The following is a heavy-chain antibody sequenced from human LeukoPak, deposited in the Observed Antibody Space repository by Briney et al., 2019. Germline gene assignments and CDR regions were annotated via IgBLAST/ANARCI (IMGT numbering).Heavy chain of an antibody. Sequence: GGSPRLSCAASGFTFSSYAMSWVRQAPGKGLEWVSAISGSGGSTYYADSVKGRFTISRDNSKNTLYLQMNSLRAEDTAVYYCAKDIRRPLVATIYEAPGDYWGQGTLVTVSS. V-gene: IGHV3-23*01. CDR2: ISGSGGST. D-gene: IGHD5-12*01. J-gene: IGHJ4*02. CDR3: AKDIRRPLVATIYEAPGDY. CDR1: GFTFSSYA.